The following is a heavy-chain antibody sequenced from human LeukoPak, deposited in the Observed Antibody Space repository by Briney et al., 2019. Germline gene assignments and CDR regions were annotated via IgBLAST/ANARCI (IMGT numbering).Heavy chain of an antibody. J-gene: IGHJ5*02. V-gene: IGHV3-74*01. CDR3: ARGLGFGITMVRGVMRGWFDP. CDR1: GFTFSSYW. Sequence: GGSLRLSCAASGFTFSSYWMHWVRQAPGKGLVWVSRINSDGSSTSYADSAKGRFTISRDNAKNTLYLQMNSLRAEDTAVYYCARGLGFGITMVRGVMRGWFDPWGQGTLVTVSS. CDR2: INSDGSST. D-gene: IGHD3-10*01.